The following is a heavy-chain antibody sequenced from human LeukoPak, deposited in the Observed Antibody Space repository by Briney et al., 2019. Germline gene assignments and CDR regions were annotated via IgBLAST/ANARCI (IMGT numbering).Heavy chain of an antibody. CDR1: GGSFSGYY. CDR2: INHSGST. D-gene: IGHD3-22*01. Sequence: PSEILSLTCAVYGGSFSGYYWSWIRQPPGKGLEWIGEINHSGSTNYNPPLKSRVTISVDTSKNQFSLKLSSVTAADTAVYYCARGANDSSGYYFSPFDYWGQGTLVTVSS. J-gene: IGHJ4*02. V-gene: IGHV4-34*01. CDR3: ARGANDSSGYYFSPFDY.